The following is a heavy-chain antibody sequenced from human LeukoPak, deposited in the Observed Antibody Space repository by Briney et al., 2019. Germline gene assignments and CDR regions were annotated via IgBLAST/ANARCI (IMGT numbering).Heavy chain of an antibody. CDR1: GLTFTDYS. CDR2: ISSNSGHI. Sequence: GGSLRLSCAASGLTFTDYSMNWVRQAPGKGLEWVSTISSNSGHIYYADSVRGRFTISRDNAENSVYLQMNSLRAEDTAVYYCAGYGDYGGFDYWGQGTLVTVS. J-gene: IGHJ4*02. CDR3: AGYGDYGGFDY. V-gene: IGHV3-21*06. D-gene: IGHD4-17*01.